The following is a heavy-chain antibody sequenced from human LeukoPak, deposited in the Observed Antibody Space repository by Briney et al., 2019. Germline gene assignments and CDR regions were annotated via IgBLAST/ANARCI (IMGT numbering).Heavy chain of an antibody. CDR3: ASLGALGSHFDY. Sequence: ASVKVSCKASGYTFTGYYMHWVRQAPGQGLEWMGWINPSSGGTNYAQKFQGRVTMTRDTSIGTAYMELSRLRSDDTAVYYCASLGALGSHFDYWGQGTLVTVSS. J-gene: IGHJ4*02. V-gene: IGHV1-2*02. CDR1: GYTFTGYY. D-gene: IGHD1-26*01. CDR2: INPSSGGT.